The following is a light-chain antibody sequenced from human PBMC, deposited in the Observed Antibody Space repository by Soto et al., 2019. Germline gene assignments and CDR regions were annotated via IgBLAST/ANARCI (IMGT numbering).Light chain of an antibody. V-gene: IGLV2-23*01. CDR3: CSYAGSSTFV. Sequence: QSVLTQPASVSWSPGHSITISCTGTSSYVGSYNLVSWYQQHPGKAPKLMIYEGSKRPSGVSNRFSGSKSGNTASLTISGLQAEDEADYYCCSYAGSSTFVFGNGTKVTVL. CDR1: SSYVGSYNL. J-gene: IGLJ1*01. CDR2: EGS.